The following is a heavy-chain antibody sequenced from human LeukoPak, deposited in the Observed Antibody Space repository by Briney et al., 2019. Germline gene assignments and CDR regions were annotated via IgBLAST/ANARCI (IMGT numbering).Heavy chain of an antibody. D-gene: IGHD3-10*01. CDR1: GGSISSYY. CDR2: IYYSGST. J-gene: IGHJ5*02. Sequence: SETLSLTCTVSGGSISSYYWSWIRQPPGKGLECIGYIYYSGSTNYNPSLKSRVTISVDTSKNQFSLKLSSLTSADTAVYYCARARGVITPDWFDPWGQGTLVTVSS. V-gene: IGHV4-59*01. CDR3: ARARGVITPDWFDP.